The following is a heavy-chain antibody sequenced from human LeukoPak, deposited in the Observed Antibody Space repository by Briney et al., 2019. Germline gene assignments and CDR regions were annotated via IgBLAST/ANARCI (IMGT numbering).Heavy chain of an antibody. J-gene: IGHJ5*02. CDR2: INHSGST. CDR1: GGSFSGYY. D-gene: IGHD6-13*01. V-gene: IGHV4-34*01. CDR3: ARRGYSSSWYRGYNWFDP. Sequence: SETLSLTCAVYGGSFSGYYWSWIRQSPGKGLEWIGEINHSGSTNYNPSLKSRVTISVDTSKNQFSLKLSSVTAADTAVYHCARRGYSSSWYRGYNWFDPWGQGTLVTVSS.